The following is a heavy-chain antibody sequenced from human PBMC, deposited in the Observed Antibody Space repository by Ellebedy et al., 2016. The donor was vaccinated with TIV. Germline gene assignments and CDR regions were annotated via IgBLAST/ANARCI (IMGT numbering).Heavy chain of an antibody. CDR1: GFTFSNAW. Sequence: GESLKISCAASGFTFSNAWMNWVRQAPGKGLEWVGRIKSKTDGGTTDYAAPVKGRFTISRDDSKNTLYLQMNSLKTEDTAVYYCTTIGYSYGPSFNYWGQGTLVTVSS. V-gene: IGHV3-15*07. J-gene: IGHJ4*02. CDR2: IKSKTDGGTT. D-gene: IGHD5-18*01. CDR3: TTIGYSYGPSFNY.